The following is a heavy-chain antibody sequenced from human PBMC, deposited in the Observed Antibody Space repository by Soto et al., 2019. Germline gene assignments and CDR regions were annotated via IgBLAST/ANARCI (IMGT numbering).Heavy chain of an antibody. CDR3: ASSFAGYY. CDR2: ISYDGSNK. CDR1: GFTFSSYA. D-gene: IGHD3-16*01. J-gene: IGHJ4*02. Sequence: QVQLVESGGGVVQPGRSLRLSCAASGFTFSSYAMHWVRQAPGKGLEWVAVISYDGSNKYYADSVKGRFTISRDNSKNTLYLQMNSLRAEDTAVYYCASSFAGYYWGQGTLVTVS. V-gene: IGHV3-30*14.